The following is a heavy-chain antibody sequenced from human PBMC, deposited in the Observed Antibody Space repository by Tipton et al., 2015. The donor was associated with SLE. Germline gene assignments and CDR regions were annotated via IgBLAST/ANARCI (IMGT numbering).Heavy chain of an antibody. D-gene: IGHD3-3*01. CDR3: ARGILEWPED. CDR2: IHHSGRT. CDR1: GDSISNSDYY. Sequence: TLSLTCTVSGDSISNSDYYWGWIRQPPGKGMEWIGNIHHSGRTYYNTSIISRPAMSVDTSKNQFSLKLSSVTAADTAVYYCARGILEWPEDWGQGTLVTVSS. V-gene: IGHV4-39*07. J-gene: IGHJ4*02.